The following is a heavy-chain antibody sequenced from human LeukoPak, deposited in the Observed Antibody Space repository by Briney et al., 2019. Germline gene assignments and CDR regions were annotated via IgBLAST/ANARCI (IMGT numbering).Heavy chain of an antibody. Sequence: SETLSLTCTVSGGSISSYYWSWIRQPPGKGLEWIGYIYYSGSTNYNPSLKGRVTISVDTSKNQFSLKLSSVTAADTAVYYCARIPPLDCGSDCYWGYYYMDVWGKGTTVTVSS. CDR2: IYYSGST. CDR1: GGSISSYY. J-gene: IGHJ6*03. V-gene: IGHV4-59*01. CDR3: ARIPPLDCGSDCYWGYYYMDV. D-gene: IGHD2-21*01.